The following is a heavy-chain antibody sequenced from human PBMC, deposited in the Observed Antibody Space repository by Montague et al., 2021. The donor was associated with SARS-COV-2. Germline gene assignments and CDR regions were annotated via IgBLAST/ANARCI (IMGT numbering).Heavy chain of an antibody. Sequence: SETLSLTCAVSGDSISSRSWWSWVRQSPGKGLEWIADVYHTGSTNYNASLASRVSLSVDKSNNQFSLKLSSLIAADTAVYYCATLSRRTAAGTRDYFGLDVWGQGTAVVVSS. V-gene: IGHV4-4*02. J-gene: IGHJ6*02. CDR3: ATLSRRTAAGTRDYFGLDV. CDR2: VYHTGST. CDR1: GDSISSRSW. D-gene: IGHD6-13*01.